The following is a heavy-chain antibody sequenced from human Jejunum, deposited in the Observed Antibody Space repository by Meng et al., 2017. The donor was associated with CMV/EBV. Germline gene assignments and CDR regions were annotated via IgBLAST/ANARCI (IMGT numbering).Heavy chain of an antibody. CDR1: LNSYG. D-gene: IGHD3-9*01. J-gene: IGHJ3*01. CDR2: ISPTSVYR. CDR3: ARRSCTTMFCESRDAFDV. Sequence: LNSYGMNWVRQAPGKGLEWVSSISPTSVYRYYAESLQGRFTISRDNANNSVYLQLNSLRAEDTAVYYCARRSCTTMFCESRDAFDVWGQGTMVT. V-gene: IGHV3-21*06.